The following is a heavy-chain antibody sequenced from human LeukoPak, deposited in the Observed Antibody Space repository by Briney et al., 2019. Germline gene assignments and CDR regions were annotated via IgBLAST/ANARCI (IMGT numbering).Heavy chain of an antibody. V-gene: IGHV3-33*06. CDR2: IWYDGSNK. CDR3: AKEAHSGSYFDY. J-gene: IGHJ4*02. D-gene: IGHD3-22*01. CDR1: GFTFSSYG. Sequence: PGRSLRLSCAASGFTFSSYGMHWVRQAPGKGLGWVAVIWYDGSNKYYADSVKGRFTISRDNSKNTLYLQMNSLRAEDTAVYYCAKEAHSGSYFDYWGQGTLVTVSS.